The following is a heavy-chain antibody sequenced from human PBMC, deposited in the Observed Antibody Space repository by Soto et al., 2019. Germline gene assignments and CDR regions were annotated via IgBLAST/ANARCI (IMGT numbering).Heavy chain of an antibody. V-gene: IGHV1-2*04. CDR3: SRDFPNYYDSSGSYRFDY. CDR1: GYTFTGYY. D-gene: IGHD3-22*01. Sequence: QVQLVQSGAEVKKPGASVKVSCKASGYTFTGYYMHWVRQAPGQGLEWMGWINPNSGGTNYAQKVKGWVTMTRDTSISTAYMELSRLRSDDTAVYYCSRDFPNYYDSSGSYRFDYWGQGTLVTVSS. J-gene: IGHJ4*02. CDR2: INPNSGGT.